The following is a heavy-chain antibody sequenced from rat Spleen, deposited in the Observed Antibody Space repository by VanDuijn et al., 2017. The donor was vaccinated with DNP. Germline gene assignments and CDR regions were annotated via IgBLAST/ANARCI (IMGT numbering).Heavy chain of an antibody. V-gene: IGHV5-25*01. Sequence: EVQLVESGGGLVQPGRSLKLSCAASKFTFSNYDMAWVRQAPTKGLEWVAAVSPSGGSTYYSDSVKGRYTISRDNEKSTLYLQMTSLRSEDTATYYCARNYGGYRPWDYWGQGVMVTVSS. D-gene: IGHD1-11*01. J-gene: IGHJ2*01. CDR2: VSPSGGST. CDR1: KFTFSNYD. CDR3: ARNYGGYRPWDY.